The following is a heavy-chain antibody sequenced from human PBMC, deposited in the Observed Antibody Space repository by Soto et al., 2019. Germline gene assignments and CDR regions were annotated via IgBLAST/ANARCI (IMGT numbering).Heavy chain of an antibody. V-gene: IGHV3-23*01. CDR2: ISGSDGST. CDR3: AKGPHDYAWGTWRSNRGLDS. D-gene: IGHD3-16*01. Sequence: PGGSLRLSCAPSGFIFNYYDTNWVRQAPGKGLEWLSAISGSDGSTYYADSVRGRFTISRDHSKSTLYLEMNSLRAEDTAVYYCAKGPHDYAWGTWRSNRGLDSWRRGTRVTVAS. J-gene: IGHJ4*02. CDR1: GFIFNYYD.